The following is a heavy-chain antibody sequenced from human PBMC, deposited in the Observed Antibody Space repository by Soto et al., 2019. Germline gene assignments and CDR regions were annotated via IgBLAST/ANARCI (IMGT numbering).Heavy chain of an antibody. J-gene: IGHJ4*02. CDR2: ISSSGSTI. V-gene: IGHV3-11*01. D-gene: IGHD4-17*01. CDR1: GFTFSDYY. Sequence: GGSLRLSCAASGFTFSDYYMSWIRQAPGKGLEWVSYISSSGSTIYYADSVKGRFTISRDNAKNSLYLQMNSLRAEDTAVYYCAKQRTTVTRSHFDYWGQGTLVTVSS. CDR3: AKQRTTVTRSHFDY.